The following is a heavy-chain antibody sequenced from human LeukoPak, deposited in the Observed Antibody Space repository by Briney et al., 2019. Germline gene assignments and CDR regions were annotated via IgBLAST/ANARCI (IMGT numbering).Heavy chain of an antibody. V-gene: IGHV3-30*04. J-gene: IGHJ4*02. D-gene: IGHD3-16*02. CDR1: GFTFSSYA. CDR3: AKDLDDYVWGSYRYCSDY. Sequence: PGRSLRLSCAASGFTFSSYAMHWVRQAPGKGLEWVAVISYDGSNKYYADSVKGRFTISRDNSKNTLYLQMNSLRAEDTAVYYCAKDLDDYVWGSYRYCSDYWGQGTLVTVSS. CDR2: ISYDGSNK.